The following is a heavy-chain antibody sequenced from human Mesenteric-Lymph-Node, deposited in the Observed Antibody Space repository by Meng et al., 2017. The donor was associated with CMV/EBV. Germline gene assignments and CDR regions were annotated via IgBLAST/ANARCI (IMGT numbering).Heavy chain of an antibody. Sequence: GSLRLSCTVSGGSISSYYWSWIRQPPGKGLEWIGYIYYSGSTNYNPSLKSRVTISVDTSKNQFSLKLSSVTAADTAVYYCARDLLGYCSSTSCLSYGMDVWGQGTTVTVSS. J-gene: IGHJ6*02. CDR3: ARDLLGYCSSTSCLSYGMDV. CDR1: GGSISSYY. V-gene: IGHV4-59*01. D-gene: IGHD2-2*01. CDR2: IYYSGST.